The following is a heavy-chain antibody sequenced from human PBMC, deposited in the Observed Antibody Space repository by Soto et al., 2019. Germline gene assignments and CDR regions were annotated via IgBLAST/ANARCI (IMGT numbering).Heavy chain of an antibody. J-gene: IGHJ6*02. D-gene: IGHD2-2*02. V-gene: IGHV1-69*12. CDR3: ARGTDTHDGMDV. CDR2: IIPIFGTA. CDR1: GGTFSSYA. Sequence: QVQLVQSGAEVKKPGSSVKVSCKASGGTFSSYAISWVRQAPGQGLEWMGGIIPIFGTANYAQKFQGRVRITADESTSSAYMELRSLRSEDTAVYYCARGTDTHDGMDVWGQGTTVTVSS.